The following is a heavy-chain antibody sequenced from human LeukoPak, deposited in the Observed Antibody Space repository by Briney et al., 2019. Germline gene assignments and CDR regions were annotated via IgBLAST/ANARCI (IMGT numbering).Heavy chain of an antibody. CDR3: ARASSGTYYNPLGYMDV. J-gene: IGHJ6*03. V-gene: IGHV4-4*07. D-gene: IGHD3-10*01. Sequence: PSETLSLTCTASGGSISIYYWNWIRQPAGKGLEWIGRIFTSGITNYNPSLKSRVTMSVDTSKNQFSLNLSSVTAADTAVYYCARASSGTYYNPLGYMDVWGKGTTVTVSS. CDR2: IFTSGIT. CDR1: GGSISIYY.